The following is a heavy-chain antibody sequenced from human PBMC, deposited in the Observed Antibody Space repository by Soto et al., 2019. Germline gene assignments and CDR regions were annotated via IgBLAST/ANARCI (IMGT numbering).Heavy chain of an antibody. J-gene: IGHJ5*02. Sequence: ASVKVSCKASGYTFTSYAMHWVRQAPGQRLEWMGWINAGNGNTKYSQKFQGRVTITRDTSASTAYMEPSSLRSEDTAVYYCARDQLYPLNWFDPWGQGTLVTVSS. CDR1: GYTFTSYA. CDR2: INAGNGNT. CDR3: ARDQLYPLNWFDP. D-gene: IGHD2-8*01. V-gene: IGHV1-3*01.